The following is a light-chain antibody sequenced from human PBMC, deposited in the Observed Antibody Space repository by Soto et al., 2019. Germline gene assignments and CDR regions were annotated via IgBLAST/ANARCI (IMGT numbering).Light chain of an antibody. J-gene: IGLJ3*02. CDR1: SSKLGAGYD. V-gene: IGLV1-40*01. CDR2: GNR. Sequence: QAVVTQPPSVSGAPGQRVTISCTGNSSKLGAGYDVHWYQQLPGAAPKLVIFGNRNRPSGVPERFSGSKSGTSASLAITGLQAEDEADYYCQAYDYSLTASVFGGGTKLTVL. CDR3: QAYDYSLTASV.